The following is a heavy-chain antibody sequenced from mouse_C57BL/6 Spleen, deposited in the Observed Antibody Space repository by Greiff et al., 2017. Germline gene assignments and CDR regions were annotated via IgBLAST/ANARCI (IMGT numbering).Heavy chain of an antibody. CDR2: INPNYGTT. D-gene: IGHD1-1*01. CDR3: ASTTGVATDFDY. Sequence: VQLQQSGPELVKPGASVKISCKASGYSFTDYNMNWVKQSNGKSLEWIGVINPNYGTTSYNHKFKGKATLTVDQSSSTAYMQRNSLTSEDSAVYSCASTTGVATDFDYWGQGTSLTVSS. J-gene: IGHJ2*02. CDR1: GYSFTDYN. V-gene: IGHV1-39*01.